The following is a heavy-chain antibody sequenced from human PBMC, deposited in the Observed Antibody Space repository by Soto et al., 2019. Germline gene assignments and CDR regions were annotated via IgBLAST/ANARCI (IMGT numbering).Heavy chain of an antibody. CDR2: FDPEDGET. Sequence: ASVKVSCKVSGYTLTELSMHWVRQAPGKGLEWMGGFDPEDGETIYAQKFQGRVTMTEDTSTDTAYMELSSLRSEDTAVYYCATDPPTQGAYCGGDSYSVTAGYWGQGTLVTVSS. V-gene: IGHV1-24*01. CDR1: GYTLTELS. J-gene: IGHJ4*02. D-gene: IGHD2-21*02. CDR3: ATDPPTQGAYCGGDSYSVTAGY.